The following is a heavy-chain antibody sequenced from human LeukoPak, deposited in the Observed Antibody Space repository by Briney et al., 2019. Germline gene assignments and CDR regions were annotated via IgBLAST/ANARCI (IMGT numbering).Heavy chain of an antibody. V-gene: IGHV3-64D*06. CDR3: VKDSSSGSYFDY. D-gene: IGHD3-10*01. Sequence: GGSLRLSCSASGFNLSRYAMHWVRQAPGKGLEYVSAISSNGGSTYYADSVKGRFTISRDNSRNTLHLQMSSLRVEDTAVYYCVKDSSSGSYFDYWGQGTLFTVSS. J-gene: IGHJ4*02. CDR1: GFNLSRYA. CDR2: ISSNGGST.